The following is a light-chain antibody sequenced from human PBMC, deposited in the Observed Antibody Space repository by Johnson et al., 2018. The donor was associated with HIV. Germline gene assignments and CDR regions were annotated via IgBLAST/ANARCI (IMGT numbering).Light chain of an antibody. CDR3: GTWDNSLSNGGV. CDR2: EDN. J-gene: IGLJ1*01. V-gene: IGLV1-51*02. CDR1: SSNIGNNY. Sequence: QSVLTQPPSVSAAPGQKVTISCSGSSSNIGNNYVSWYQQLPGTAPKLLMYEDNKRPSGIPDRFSGSKSGTSATLGIPGVQTRDEADYYCGTWDNSLSNGGVFGTGTKVTVL.